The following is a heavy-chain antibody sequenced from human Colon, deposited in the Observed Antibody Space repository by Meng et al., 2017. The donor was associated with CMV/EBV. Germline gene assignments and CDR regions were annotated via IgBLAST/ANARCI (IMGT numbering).Heavy chain of an antibody. Sequence: SCAVSGFSVSSNYMSCVRQAPGKGLEWVSGTFSGGRTFYTESVKGRFTISRDISKNIMYLQMDSLRAEDTAIYYCARWDDYGDYSLDYWGQGTLVTVSS. CDR1: GFSVSSNY. CDR2: TFSGGRT. D-gene: IGHD4-17*01. CDR3: ARWDDYGDYSLDY. V-gene: IGHV3-66*01. J-gene: IGHJ4*02.